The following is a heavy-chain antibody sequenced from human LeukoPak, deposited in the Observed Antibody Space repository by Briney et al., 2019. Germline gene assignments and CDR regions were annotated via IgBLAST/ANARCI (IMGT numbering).Heavy chain of an antibody. Sequence: SETLSLTCTASGCSISSYYWSWIRQPAGKGLEWIGRIYTSGSTNYNPSLKSRVTMSVDTSKNQFSLKLSSVTAADTAVYYCARDAYYYDSSGYYPEYFQHWGQGTLVTVSS. CDR1: GCSISSYY. V-gene: IGHV4-4*07. CDR3: ARDAYYYDSSGYYPEYFQH. CDR2: IYTSGST. J-gene: IGHJ1*01. D-gene: IGHD3-22*01.